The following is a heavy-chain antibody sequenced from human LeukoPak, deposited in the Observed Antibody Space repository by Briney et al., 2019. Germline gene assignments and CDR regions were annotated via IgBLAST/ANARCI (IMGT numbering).Heavy chain of an antibody. D-gene: IGHD6-19*01. CDR1: EFTFNTYW. CDR3: ASGSGWVFDS. Sequence: PGGSLRLSCSASEFTFNTYWMSWFRQAPGKGLEWVANINQDGSERHYVDSVKGRFTISRDNAKKSVYLQMNSLGAEDTAVFYCASGSGWVFDSWGQGTLVTVSS. CDR2: INQDGSER. J-gene: IGHJ4*02. V-gene: IGHV3-7*01.